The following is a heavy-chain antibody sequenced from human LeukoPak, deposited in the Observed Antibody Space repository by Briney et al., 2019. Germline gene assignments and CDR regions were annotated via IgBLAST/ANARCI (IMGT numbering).Heavy chain of an antibody. J-gene: IGHJ4*02. V-gene: IGHV3-23*01. D-gene: IGHD2-8*01. CDR1: GFTFSSYA. CDR3: AKGGVGCINGVCYYYFDY. Sequence: GGSLRLSCAASGFTFSSYAMSWVRQAPGKGLEWVSAISGSGGSTYSADSVKGRFTISRDNSKNTVYLQMNSLRAEDTGVYYCAKGGVGCINGVCYYYFDYWGQGALVTVSS. CDR2: ISGSGGST.